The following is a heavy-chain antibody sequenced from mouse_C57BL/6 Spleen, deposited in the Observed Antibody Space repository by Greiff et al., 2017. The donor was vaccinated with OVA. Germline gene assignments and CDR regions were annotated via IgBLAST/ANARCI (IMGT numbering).Heavy chain of an antibody. Sequence: EVQLQQSGPELVKPGASVKISCKASGYTFTDYYMHWVKQSHGKSLEWIGDINPNNGGTSYNQKFKGKATLTVDKSSSTAYMELRCLTSEDSAVYYCARWGRGYYFDYWGQGTTLTVSS. V-gene: IGHV1-26*01. CDR3: ARWGRGYYFDY. CDR2: INPNNGGT. J-gene: IGHJ2*01. CDR1: GYTFTDYY.